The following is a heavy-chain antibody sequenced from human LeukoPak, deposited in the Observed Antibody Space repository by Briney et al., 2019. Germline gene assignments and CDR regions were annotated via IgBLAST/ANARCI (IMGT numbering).Heavy chain of an antibody. CDR2: IIPIFGTA. J-gene: IGHJ4*02. Sequence: EASVKVSCKASGGTFSSYAISWVRQAPGQGLEWMGGIIPIFGTANYAQKFQGRVTITADESTSTAYMELSSLRSEDTAVYYCAREGGRGYSSSWFDYWGQGTLVTVSS. CDR1: GGTFSSYA. V-gene: IGHV1-69*13. CDR3: AREGGRGYSSSWFDY. D-gene: IGHD6-13*01.